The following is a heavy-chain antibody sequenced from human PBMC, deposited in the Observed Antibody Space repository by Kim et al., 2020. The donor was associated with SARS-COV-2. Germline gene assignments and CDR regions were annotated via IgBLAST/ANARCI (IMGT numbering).Heavy chain of an antibody. CDR1: GGSISSYY. Sequence: SETLSLTCTVSGGSISSYYWSWIRQPPGKGLEWIGYIYYSGSTNYNPSLKSRVTISVDTSKNQFSLKLSSVTAADTAVYYCARGPSGSYYNVWKYYYYGMDVWGQGTTVTVSS. J-gene: IGHJ6*02. CDR3: ARGPSGSYYNVWKYYYYGMDV. CDR2: IYYSGST. D-gene: IGHD3-10*01. V-gene: IGHV4-59*01.